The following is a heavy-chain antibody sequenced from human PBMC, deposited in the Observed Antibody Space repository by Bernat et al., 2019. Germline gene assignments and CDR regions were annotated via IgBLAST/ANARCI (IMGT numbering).Heavy chain of an antibody. J-gene: IGHJ6*03. V-gene: IGHV3-9*01. D-gene: IGHD5/OR15-5a*01. Sequence: EVQLVESGGGLVQPGRSLRLSCAASGFTFDDYAMHWVRQAPGKGLEWVSGIGWNSGSIGYADSVKGRFTISRDNAKNSLYLQMNSLRAEDTALYYCATSSTHYYYYYYYMDVWGKGTTVTVSS. CDR3: ATSSTHYYYYYYYMDV. CDR1: GFTFDDYA. CDR2: IGWNSGSI.